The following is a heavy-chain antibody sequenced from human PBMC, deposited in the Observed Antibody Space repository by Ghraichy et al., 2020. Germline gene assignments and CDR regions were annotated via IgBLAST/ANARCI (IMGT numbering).Heavy chain of an antibody. Sequence: GGSLRLSCGASGFIFSSYSMYWVRQAPGMGLEWVAYITSSSNTIYYADSVKGRFTTSRDNAKNSVYLQMNSLRAEDTAVYYCARVVGSGSYSRGMDVWGQGTTVTVSS. CDR3: ARVVGSGSYSRGMDV. J-gene: IGHJ6*02. V-gene: IGHV3-48*04. CDR2: ITSSSNTI. CDR1: GFIFSSYS. D-gene: IGHD3-10*01.